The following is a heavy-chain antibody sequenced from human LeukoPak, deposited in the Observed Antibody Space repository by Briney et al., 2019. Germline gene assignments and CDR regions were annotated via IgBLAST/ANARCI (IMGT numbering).Heavy chain of an antibody. Sequence: WGSLRLSCAASGFTVSNNYMSWVRQAPGKGLEWVSVIYSGGSTYYADSVKGRFTISRDASKNTLSLQMNSLRAEDTAVYYCASLSLGHYWGQGTLVTVSS. J-gene: IGHJ4*02. D-gene: IGHD6-6*01. CDR2: IYSGGST. CDR1: GFTVSNNY. V-gene: IGHV3-53*01. CDR3: ASLSLGHY.